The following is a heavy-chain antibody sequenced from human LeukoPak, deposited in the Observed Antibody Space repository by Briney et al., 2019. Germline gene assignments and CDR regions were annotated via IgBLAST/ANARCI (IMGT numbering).Heavy chain of an antibody. J-gene: IGHJ5*02. CDR1: GGSISGSSYY. CDR3: ARHSVHWFDPWGP. CDR2: IYYSGST. Sequence: PSETLSLTCTVSGGSISGSSYYWGWIRPPPGKGLQWIGSIYYSGSTYYNPSLKSRVTISVDTSKNQFSLKLSSVTAADTAVYYCARHSVHWFDPWGPWGQGTLVTVSS. V-gene: IGHV4-39*01. D-gene: IGHD3-10*01.